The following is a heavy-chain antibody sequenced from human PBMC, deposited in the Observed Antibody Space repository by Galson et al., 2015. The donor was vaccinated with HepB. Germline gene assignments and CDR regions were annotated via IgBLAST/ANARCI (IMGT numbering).Heavy chain of an antibody. J-gene: IGHJ4*02. CDR2: ISGRGGST. D-gene: IGHD6-19*01. V-gene: IGHV3-23*01. CDR3: AKGVTVAGREYYFDY. CDR1: GFTFSSYA. Sequence: SLRFSCAASGFTFSSYAMSWVRQAPGKGLEWVSAISGRGGSTYYADSVKGRFTISRDNSKNTLYLQMNNLRAEDRAVYYCAKGVTVAGREYYFDYWGQGTLVTVSS.